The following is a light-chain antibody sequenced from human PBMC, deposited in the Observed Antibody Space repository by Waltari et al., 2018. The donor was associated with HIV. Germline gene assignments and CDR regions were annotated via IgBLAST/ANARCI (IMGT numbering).Light chain of an antibody. Sequence: QSVLTQPPSASGTPGQRVTISCSGSSSNIGRSKVYWYQQVPGTAPKRLMYGNNQRPSGVPDRFSGSQSGTSASLAISGLRSEDEADYYCAAWDDSLSGRVFGGGTKLTVL. J-gene: IGLJ3*02. CDR1: SSNIGRSK. CDR3: AAWDDSLSGRV. V-gene: IGLV1-47*01. CDR2: GNN.